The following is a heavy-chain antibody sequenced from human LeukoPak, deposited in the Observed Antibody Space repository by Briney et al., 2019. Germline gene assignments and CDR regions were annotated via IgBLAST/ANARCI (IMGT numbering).Heavy chain of an antibody. J-gene: IGHJ4*02. D-gene: IGHD2-15*01. CDR3: VRDRGYCSGGTCYALWDY. Sequence: GGSLRLSCAASGFTFSNCWMTWVRQAPGKGLEWVAHIKEDGGEKHYVDPVKGRFTISRDNAKNSLYLQMNSLRAEDTATYYCVRDRGYCSGGTCYALWDYWGQGTLVTVSS. CDR1: GFTFSNCW. V-gene: IGHV3-7*01. CDR2: IKEDGGEK.